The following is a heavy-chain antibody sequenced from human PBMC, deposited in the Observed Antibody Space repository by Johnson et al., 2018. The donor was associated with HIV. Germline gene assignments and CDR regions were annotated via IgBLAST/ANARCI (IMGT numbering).Heavy chain of an antibody. CDR3: ARDRGLWERNGAGAFDI. CDR1: GFTVSSNY. CDR2: IYSGGRT. V-gene: IGHV3-66*01. D-gene: IGHD1-26*01. Sequence: VQLVESGGGLVQPGGSLRLSCAASGFTVSSNYMNWVRQAPGKGLEWVSVIYSGGRTYYADSVKGRFTISRDNSKNTLYLQMSSLRVEDTAVYYCARDRGLWERNGAGAFDIWGQGTMVTVSS. J-gene: IGHJ3*02.